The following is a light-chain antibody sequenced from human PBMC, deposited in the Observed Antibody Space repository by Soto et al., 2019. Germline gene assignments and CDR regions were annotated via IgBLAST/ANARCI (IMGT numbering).Light chain of an antibody. Sequence: QSALTQPASVSGSPGQSITISCTGTSSDVGGYNYVSWYQQHPGKAPKFMIYDVSKRPSGISNRFSGSKSGNTASLTISGLQVEDEADYYCSSYTSGSTRVVFGGGTKLTVL. V-gene: IGLV2-14*03. CDR3: SSYTSGSTRVV. J-gene: IGLJ2*01. CDR1: SSDVGGYNY. CDR2: DVS.